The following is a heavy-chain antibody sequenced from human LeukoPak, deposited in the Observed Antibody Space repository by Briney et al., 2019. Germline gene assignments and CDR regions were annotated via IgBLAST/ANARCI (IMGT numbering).Heavy chain of an antibody. Sequence: NSSETLSLTCTVSGGSISISNWWSWVRQPPGKGLEWTGEIYHSGSTNYNPSLKSRVTISVDKSKNQFSLKLSSVTAADTAIYYCAKKTYDSGTYDIWGQGTMVTVSS. V-gene: IGHV4-4*02. D-gene: IGHD3-10*01. J-gene: IGHJ3*02. CDR3: AKKTYDSGTYDI. CDR1: GGSISISNW. CDR2: IYHSGST.